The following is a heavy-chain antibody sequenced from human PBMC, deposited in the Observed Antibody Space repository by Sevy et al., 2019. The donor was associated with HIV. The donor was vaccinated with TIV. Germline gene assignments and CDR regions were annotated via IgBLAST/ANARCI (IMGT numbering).Heavy chain of an antibody. J-gene: IGHJ4*02. CDR3: ARSSSPYFDY. Sequence: GGSLRLSCATSGFTFSDYYMTWIRQAPGKGLEWVSSISSSGHTMYYVDSVEGRFTISRDNAKNSLFLQMDSLRAEDTAVYYCARSSSPYFDYWGRGALVTVSS. CDR1: GFTFSDYY. CDR2: ISSSGHTM. V-gene: IGHV3-11*01.